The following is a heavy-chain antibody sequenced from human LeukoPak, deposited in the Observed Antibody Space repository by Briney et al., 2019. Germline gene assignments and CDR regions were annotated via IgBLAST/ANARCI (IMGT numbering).Heavy chain of an antibody. V-gene: IGHV4-39*07. CDR2: IYYSGST. D-gene: IGHD3-10*01. CDR1: GGSVSSDSYF. J-gene: IGHJ4*02. Sequence: SETLSLTCTVSGGSVSSDSYFWGWIRQPPGKGLEWIGSIYYSGSTYYNPSLKSRVTISVDTSKIQFSLKLSSVTAADTAVYYCARDGSGNSNYFDFWGQGTLVTVSS. CDR3: ARDGSGNSNYFDF.